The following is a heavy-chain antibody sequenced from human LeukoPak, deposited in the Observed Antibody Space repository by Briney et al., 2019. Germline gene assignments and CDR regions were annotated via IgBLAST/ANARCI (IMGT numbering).Heavy chain of an antibody. CDR1: GFTFSRYG. J-gene: IGHJ4*02. CDR2: IWYDGSKK. CDR3: SRANFGVDTYDY. D-gene: IGHD3-3*01. V-gene: IGHV3-33*01. Sequence: GRSLRLSCAASGFTFSRYGMHWVRQAPGEGLEWVAVIWYDGSKKLYADSVKGRFTISRDNSKNTLYLQMNSLRVEDTAVYYCSRANFGVDTYDYWGQGTLVTVSS.